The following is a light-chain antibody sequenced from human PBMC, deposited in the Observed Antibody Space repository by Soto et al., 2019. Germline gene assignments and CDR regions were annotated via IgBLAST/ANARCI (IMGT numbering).Light chain of an antibody. CDR3: MQALQTRLT. J-gene: IGKJ4*01. CDR1: QSLLHSDGYNY. CDR2: VGS. Sequence: DIVLTQSPVSLPVTPGEPASISCRSSQSLLHSDGYNYLDWYLQRPGQSPQLLISVGSTRASGVPDRFSGSGSGTDFTLKISRVEAEDVGVYYCMQALQTRLTFGGGTKVDIK. V-gene: IGKV2-28*01.